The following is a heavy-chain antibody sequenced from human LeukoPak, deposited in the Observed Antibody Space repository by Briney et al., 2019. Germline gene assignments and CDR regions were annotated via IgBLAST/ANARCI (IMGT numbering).Heavy chain of an antibody. V-gene: IGHV4-34*01. CDR1: GGSFSGYY. J-gene: IGHJ4*02. D-gene: IGHD3-10*01. CDR2: INHSGST. CDR3: ARHRSKGITMVRGRNYFDY. Sequence: SETLSLTCAVYGGSFSGYYWSWIRQPPGKGLEWIGEINHSGSTNYNPSLKSRVTISVDTSKNQFSLKLSSVTAADTAVYYCARHRSKGITMVRGRNYFDYWGQGTLVTVSS.